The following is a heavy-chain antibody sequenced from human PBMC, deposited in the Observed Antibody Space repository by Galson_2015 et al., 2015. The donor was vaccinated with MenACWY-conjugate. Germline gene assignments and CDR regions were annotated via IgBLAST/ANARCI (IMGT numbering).Heavy chain of an antibody. V-gene: IGHV3-48*03. J-gene: IGHJ1*01. CDR3: ARGVYDSSGYYFP. CDR2: ISSSGNTI. CDR1: GFTFSNYW. D-gene: IGHD3-22*01. Sequence: SLRLSCAASGFTFSNYWMHWVRQGPGKGLEWVSYISSSGNTIYYADSEKGRFTISRDNAKNSLYLQMNSLRAEDTAVYYCARGVYDSSGYYFPWGQGTLVTVSS.